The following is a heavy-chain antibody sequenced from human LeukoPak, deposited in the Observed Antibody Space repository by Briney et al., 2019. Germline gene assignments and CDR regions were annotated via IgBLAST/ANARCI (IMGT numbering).Heavy chain of an antibody. CDR3: ARDRAYYDSSGILSGYYFDY. CDR2: IWYDGSNK. CDR1: GFTFSSYG. D-gene: IGHD3-22*01. V-gene: IGHV3-33*01. Sequence: GGSLRLSCAASGFTFSSYGMHWVRQAPGKGLEWVAVIWYDGSNKYYADSVKGRFTISRDNSKNTLYLQMNSLGAEDTAVYYCARDRAYYDSSGILSGYYFDYWGQGTLVTVSS. J-gene: IGHJ4*02.